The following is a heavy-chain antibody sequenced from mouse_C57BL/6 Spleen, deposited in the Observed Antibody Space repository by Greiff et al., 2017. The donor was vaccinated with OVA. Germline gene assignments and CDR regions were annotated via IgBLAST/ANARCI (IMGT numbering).Heavy chain of an antibody. Sequence: VQLQQSGPELVKPGASVKIPCKASGYTFTDYNMDWVKQSHGKSLEWIGDIIPNNGGTIYNQKFKGKATLTVDKSSSTAYMELRSLTADDTAVYYCARLGWEDAMDYWGQGTSVTVSS. D-gene: IGHD4-1*01. CDR1: GYTFTDYN. CDR3: ARLGWEDAMDY. CDR2: IIPNNGGT. J-gene: IGHJ4*01. V-gene: IGHV1-18*01.